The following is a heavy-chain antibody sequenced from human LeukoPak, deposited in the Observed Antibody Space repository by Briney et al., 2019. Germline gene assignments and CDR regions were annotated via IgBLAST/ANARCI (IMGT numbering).Heavy chain of an antibody. CDR2: IYYSGST. CDR3: ARESGSYLWRSWLNP. D-gene: IGHD3-16*01. Sequence: PSETLSFTCTVSGGSISSNHWIWIRQPPGKGLEWIGYIYYSGSTNYNPSLKSRVTISVETSKNQFSLKLSSVTAADTAVYYCARESGSYLWRSWLNPWGQGTLVTVSS. CDR1: GGSISSNH. J-gene: IGHJ5*02. V-gene: IGHV4-59*01.